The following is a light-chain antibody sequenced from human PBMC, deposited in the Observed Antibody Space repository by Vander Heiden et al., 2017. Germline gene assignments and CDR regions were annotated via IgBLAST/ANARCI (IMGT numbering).Light chain of an antibody. Sequence: DIQMTQSPSSVSASVGDRVTITCRASPSISSYLNWYQQKPGKAPKLLIYAASSLQSGVPSRFSGSGSGTDFTLTISSLQPEDFATYYCQQSYSTPFTFGPGTKVDIK. V-gene: IGKV1-39*01. CDR3: QQSYSTPFT. CDR2: AAS. CDR1: PSISSY. J-gene: IGKJ3*01.